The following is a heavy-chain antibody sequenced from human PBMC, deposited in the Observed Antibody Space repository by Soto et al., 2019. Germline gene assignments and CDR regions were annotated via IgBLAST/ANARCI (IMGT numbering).Heavy chain of an antibody. V-gene: IGHV1-8*01. CDR1: GYTFSNND. D-gene: IGHD6-6*01. CDR3: AREVVETSSLWLDP. Sequence: ASVKGSCKASGYTFSNNDINWVRQAPGQGLEGIGWMNTNTNTTDAAEVFEGRVSLTWDTSISKAYMQLDSMKIDDTAVYYCAREVVETSSLWLDPWGQGTPVPAS. CDR2: MNTNTNTT. J-gene: IGHJ5*02.